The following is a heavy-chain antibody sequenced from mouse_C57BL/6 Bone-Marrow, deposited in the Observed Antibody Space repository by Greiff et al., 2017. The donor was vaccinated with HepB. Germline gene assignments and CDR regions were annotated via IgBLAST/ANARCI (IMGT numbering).Heavy chain of an antibody. CDR1: GFTFSDYY. V-gene: IGHV5-16*01. D-gene: IGHD2-5*01. CDR3: ARYSNYGYAMDY. J-gene: IGHJ4*01. Sequence: EVKLVESEGGLVQPGRSMKLSCTASGFTFSDYYMAWVRQVPEKGLEWVANINYDGSSTYYLHSLKGRFIISRDNAKNSLYLQMSSLKSEDTATYYCARYSNYGYAMDYWGQGTSVTVSS. CDR2: INYDGSST.